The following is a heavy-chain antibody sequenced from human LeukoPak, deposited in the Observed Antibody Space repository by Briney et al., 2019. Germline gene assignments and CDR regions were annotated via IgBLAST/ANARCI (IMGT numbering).Heavy chain of an antibody. D-gene: IGHD1-1*01. CDR3: TTGGSYFFDY. CDR2: IDGEGSVT. Sequence: GGSLRLSCAASGFTFSTYWMHWVRQAPGKGLVWVSRIDGEGSVTKYTDSAKGRFTISRDNAKNTVYLQMNSLRAEDTAVYYCTTGGSYFFDYWGQGTLVTVSS. V-gene: IGHV3-74*01. CDR1: GFTFSTYW. J-gene: IGHJ4*02.